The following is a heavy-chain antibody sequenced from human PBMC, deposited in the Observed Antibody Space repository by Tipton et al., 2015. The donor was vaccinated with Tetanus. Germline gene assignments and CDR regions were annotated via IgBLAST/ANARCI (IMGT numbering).Heavy chain of an antibody. V-gene: IGHV3-23*01. CDR1: GFTFSSYA. J-gene: IGHJ4*02. CDR2: ISGSGGST. Sequence: SLRLSCAASGFTFSSYAMSWVRQAPGKGLEWVSAISGSGGSTYYADSVKGRFTISRDNSKNTLYLQMNSLRAEDTAVYYRAKGLWGIAARGYFDYWGQGTLVTVSS. CDR3: AKGLWGIAARGYFDY. D-gene: IGHD6-6*01.